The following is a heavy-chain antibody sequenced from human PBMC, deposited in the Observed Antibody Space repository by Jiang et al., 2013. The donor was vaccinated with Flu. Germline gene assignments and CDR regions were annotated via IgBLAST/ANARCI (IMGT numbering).Heavy chain of an antibody. D-gene: IGHD3-22*01. J-gene: IGHJ3*02. CDR3: ARALSNYYDSSGYIAVLAFDI. CDR2: IYYSGST. CDR1: GGSISSYY. V-gene: IGHV4-59*01. Sequence: GSGLVKPSETLSLTCTVSGGSISSYYWSWIRQPPGKGLEWIGYIYYSGSTNYNPSLKSRVTISVDTSKNQFSLKLSSVTAADTAVYYCARALSNYYDSSGYIAVLAFDIWGQGTMVTVSS.